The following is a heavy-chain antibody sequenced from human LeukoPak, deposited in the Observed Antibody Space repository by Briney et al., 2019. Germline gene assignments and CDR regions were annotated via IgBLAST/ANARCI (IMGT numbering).Heavy chain of an antibody. CDR2: ISSSGSTI. Sequence: GGSLRLSCAASGFTFGSYEMNWVRQAPGKGLEWVSYISSSGSTIYYADSVKGRFTISRDNAKNSLYLQMNSLRAEDTAVYYCARENWNSDYWGQGTLVTVSS. D-gene: IGHD1-1*01. CDR3: ARENWNSDY. V-gene: IGHV3-48*03. CDR1: GFTFGSYE. J-gene: IGHJ4*02.